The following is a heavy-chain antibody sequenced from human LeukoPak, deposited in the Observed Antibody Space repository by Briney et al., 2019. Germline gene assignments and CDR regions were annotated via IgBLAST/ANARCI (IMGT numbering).Heavy chain of an antibody. CDR2: FDPEDGET. J-gene: IGHJ4*02. Sequence: GASVKVSCKVSGYTLTELSMHWVRQAPGKGLEWMGGFDPEDGETIYAQKFQGRVTMTEDTSTDTAYMKLSSLRSEDTAVYYCATVRYSYGQFDYWGQGTLVTVSS. D-gene: IGHD5-18*01. CDR1: GYTLTELS. CDR3: ATVRYSYGQFDY. V-gene: IGHV1-24*01.